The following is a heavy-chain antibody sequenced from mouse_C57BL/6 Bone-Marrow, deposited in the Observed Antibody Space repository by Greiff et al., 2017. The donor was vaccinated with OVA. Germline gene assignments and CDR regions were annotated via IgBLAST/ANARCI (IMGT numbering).Heavy chain of an antibody. J-gene: IGHJ2*01. CDR1: GFTFSSYA. Sequence: EVKVVESGGGLVKPGGSLKLSCAASGFTFSSYAMSWVRPTPEKRLEWVATISDGGSYTYYPDNVKGRFTISRDNAKNNLYLQMSHLKSEDTAMYYCARGWLPYYFDYWGQGTTLTVSS. CDR3: ARGWLPYYFDY. V-gene: IGHV5-4*03. D-gene: IGHD2-3*01. CDR2: ISDGGSYT.